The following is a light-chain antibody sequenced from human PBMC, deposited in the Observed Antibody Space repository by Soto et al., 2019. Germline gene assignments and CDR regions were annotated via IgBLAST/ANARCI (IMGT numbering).Light chain of an antibody. CDR1: SSDVGGYKY. CDR2: EVS. Sequence: QSVLTQPPSASGSPGQSVTISCTGTSSDVGGYKYVSWYQQHPGKAPKLMIYEVSNRPSGVSNRFSGSKSGNTASLTISGLQAEDEADYYCSSYTSSSTYVFGTGTKLTVL. V-gene: IGLV2-14*01. CDR3: SSYTSSSTYV. J-gene: IGLJ1*01.